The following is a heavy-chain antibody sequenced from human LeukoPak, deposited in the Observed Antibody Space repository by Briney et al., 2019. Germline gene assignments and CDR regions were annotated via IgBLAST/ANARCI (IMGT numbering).Heavy chain of an antibody. V-gene: IGHV1-69*04. CDR1: GGTFSSYA. D-gene: IGHD2-15*01. Sequence: SVKVSCKASGGTFSSYAISWVRQAPGQGLEWMGRIIPILGIANYAQKFQGRVTITADKSTSTAYVELSSLRSEDTAVYYCARGRCSGGSCYGYFDYWGQGTLVTVSS. CDR3: ARGRCSGGSCYGYFDY. CDR2: IIPILGIA. J-gene: IGHJ4*02.